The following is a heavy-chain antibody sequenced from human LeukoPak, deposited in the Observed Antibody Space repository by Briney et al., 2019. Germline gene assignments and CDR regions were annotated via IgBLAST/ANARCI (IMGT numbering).Heavy chain of an antibody. V-gene: IGHV3-23*01. D-gene: IGHD3-22*01. J-gene: IGHJ6*02. CDR3: AKAVRAYYYDSSGRYYGMDV. CDR2: ISGSGSST. Sequence: GGSLRLSCTASGFTFSSYAMSWVRQAPGKGLEWVSGISGSGSSTYYADSVKGRFTISRDNSKNTLYLQMNSLRAEDTAVYYCAKAVRAYYYDSSGRYYGMDVWGQGTTVTVSS. CDR1: GFTFSSYA.